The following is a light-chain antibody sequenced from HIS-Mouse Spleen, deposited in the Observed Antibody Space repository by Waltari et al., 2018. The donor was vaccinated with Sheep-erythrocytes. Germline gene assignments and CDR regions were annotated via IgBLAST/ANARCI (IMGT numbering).Light chain of an antibody. CDR2: EGS. Sequence: PGQSITLPCPGTRRDVGRYNLVSSYQQHPGKAPKLMIYEGSKRPSGVSNRFSGSKSGNTASLTIPGLQAEDEADYYCCSYAGSSTPWVFGGGTKLTVL. CDR1: RRDVGRYNL. J-gene: IGLJ3*02. V-gene: IGLV2-23*01. CDR3: CSYAGSSTPWV.